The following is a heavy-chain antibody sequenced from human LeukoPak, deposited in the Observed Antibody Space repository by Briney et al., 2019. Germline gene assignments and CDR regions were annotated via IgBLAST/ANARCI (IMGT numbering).Heavy chain of an antibody. CDR2: IFQSGDA. CDR1: GGSTSNYY. J-gene: IGHJ4*02. V-gene: IGHV4-59*08. CDR3: ARHFLRGGFDS. Sequence: PSETLSLTCTVSGGSTSNYYWSWIRQPPGKGLEWIAYIFQSGDARYNPSLKSRVTIALDTSKNRFSLTLSSVTAADTAVYYCARHFLRGGFDSWGQGVLVPVSS. D-gene: IGHD5-12*01.